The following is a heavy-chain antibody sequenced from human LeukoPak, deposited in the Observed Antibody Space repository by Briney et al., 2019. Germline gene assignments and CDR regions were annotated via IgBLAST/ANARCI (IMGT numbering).Heavy chain of an antibody. CDR3: ARSPRRYCSGGSCYTNWYFDL. CDR1: GFTFSSYS. D-gene: IGHD2-15*01. V-gene: IGHV3-21*01. J-gene: IGHJ2*01. CDR2: ISSSSSYI. Sequence: GGSLRLSCAASGFTFSSYSMNWVRQAPGKGLEWVSSISSSSSYIYYADSVKGRFTISRDNAKNSLYLQMNSLRAEDTAVYYCARSPRRYCSGGSCYTNWYFDLWGRGTLVTVSS.